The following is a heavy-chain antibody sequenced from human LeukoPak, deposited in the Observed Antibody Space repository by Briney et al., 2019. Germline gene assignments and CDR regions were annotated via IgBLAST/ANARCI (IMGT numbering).Heavy chain of an antibody. CDR3: ARGFLQFDP. CDR2: ISSSGSTI. V-gene: IGHV3-48*04. D-gene: IGHD3-10*01. CDR1: GFTFSSYG. J-gene: IGHJ5*02. Sequence: GGSLRLSCAASGFTFSSYGMNWVRQAPGKGLEWVSHISSSGSTIYYADSVKGRFTISRDNAKNSLYLQMNSLRAEDTAVYYCARGFLQFDPWGQGTLVTVSS.